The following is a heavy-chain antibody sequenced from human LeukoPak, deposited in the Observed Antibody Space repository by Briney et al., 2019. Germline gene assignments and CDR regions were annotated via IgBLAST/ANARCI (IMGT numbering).Heavy chain of an antibody. D-gene: IGHD3-16*02. J-gene: IGHJ4*02. Sequence: PGGSLRLSCAASGFTFSSYAMHWVRQAPGKGLEYVSAISSNGGSTYYADSVKGRFTISRDNSKNTLYLQMGSLRAEDMAVYYCARDSGIGLGELSLDYWGQGTLVTVSS. CDR3: ARDSGIGLGELSLDY. CDR1: GFTFSSYA. CDR2: ISSNGGST. V-gene: IGHV3-64*02.